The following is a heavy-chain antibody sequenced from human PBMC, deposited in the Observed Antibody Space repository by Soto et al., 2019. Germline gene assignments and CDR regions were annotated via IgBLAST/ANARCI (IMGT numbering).Heavy chain of an antibody. CDR1: GYTFTSYG. CDR3: ARRFGYYGSGSYYPDY. CDR2: ISAYNGNT. Sequence: GASVKVSCKTSGYTFTSYGISWVRQAPGQGLEWMGWISAYNGNTNYAQKLQGRVTMTTDTSTSTAYMELRSLRSDDTAVYYCARRFGYYGSGSYYPDYWGQGTLVTVSS. V-gene: IGHV1-18*01. D-gene: IGHD3-10*01. J-gene: IGHJ4*02.